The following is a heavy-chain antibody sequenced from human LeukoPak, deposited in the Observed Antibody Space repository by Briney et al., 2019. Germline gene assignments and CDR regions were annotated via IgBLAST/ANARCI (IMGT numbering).Heavy chain of an antibody. CDR2: ISGSGGST. J-gene: IGHJ4*02. Sequence: HGGSLRLSCAASGFTVSSNYMTWVRQAPGKGLEWVSAISGSGGSTYYADSVKGRFTISRDNSKNTLYLQMNSLRAEDTAVYYCAKTGTPWYYFDYWGQGTLVTVSS. D-gene: IGHD6-13*01. V-gene: IGHV3-23*01. CDR3: AKTGTPWYYFDY. CDR1: GFTVSSNY.